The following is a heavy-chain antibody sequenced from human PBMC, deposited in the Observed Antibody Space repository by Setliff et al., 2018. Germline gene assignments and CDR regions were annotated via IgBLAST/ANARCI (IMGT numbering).Heavy chain of an antibody. J-gene: IGHJ6*02. CDR1: GGSFTNYY. Sequence: LSLTCTVYGGSFTNYYWGWIRQAPGKGLEWVSSLSGDGLNTYYADSVQGRFTISRDNARNSLYLQMNSLRVEDTAVYYCATDDYNSPMDVWGHGTTVTVSS. V-gene: IGHV3-11*04. CDR3: ATDDYNSPMDV. D-gene: IGHD3-16*01. CDR2: LSGDGLNT.